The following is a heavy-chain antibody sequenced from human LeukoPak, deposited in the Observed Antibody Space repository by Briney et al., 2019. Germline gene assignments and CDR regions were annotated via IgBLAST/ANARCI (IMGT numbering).Heavy chain of an antibody. D-gene: IGHD3-9*01. Sequence: SETLSLTCTVSGGSINSYYWSWIRQPPGKGLEWIGYIYYSGSTNYNPSLKSRVTISVDTSKNQFSLKLSSVTAADTAVYYCASSNYDILTGRTYYYGMDVWGKGTTVTVSS. CDR3: ASSNYDILTGRTYYYGMDV. V-gene: IGHV4-59*01. CDR2: IYYSGST. CDR1: GGSINSYY. J-gene: IGHJ6*04.